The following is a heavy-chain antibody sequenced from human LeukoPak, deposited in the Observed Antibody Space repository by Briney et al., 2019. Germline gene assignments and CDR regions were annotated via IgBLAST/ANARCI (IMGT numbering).Heavy chain of an antibody. CDR3: TNMAYPFDY. V-gene: IGHV3-15*07. Sequence: GGSLRLSCAASGFSFNNAWMNWVRQAPGKGPEWVGRIKTKTEGETTEYAAPVKGRFTISRDDSKNTMYLQMNSLKTEDTAVYYCTNMAYPFDYWGQGTLVTVSS. D-gene: IGHD2-2*01. CDR2: IKTKTEGETT. J-gene: IGHJ4*02. CDR1: GFSFNNAW.